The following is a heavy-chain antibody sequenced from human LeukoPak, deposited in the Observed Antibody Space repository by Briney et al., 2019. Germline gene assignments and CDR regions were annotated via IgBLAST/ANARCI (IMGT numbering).Heavy chain of an antibody. CDR1: GYTFTSYA. CDR2: ISAGNGNT. D-gene: IGHD1-26*01. V-gene: IGHV1-3*01. CDR3: ARQIVGDTRGPLVY. Sequence: ASVKVSCKASGYTFTSYAMHWVRQAPGQRLEWMGWISAGNGNTKYSQKFQGRVTITRDTSASTAYMELSSLRSEDTAVYYCARQIVGDTRGPLVYWGQGTLVTVSS. J-gene: IGHJ4*02.